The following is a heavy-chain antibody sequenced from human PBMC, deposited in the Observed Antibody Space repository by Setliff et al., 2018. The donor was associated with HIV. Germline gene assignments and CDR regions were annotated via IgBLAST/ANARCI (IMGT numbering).Heavy chain of an antibody. V-gene: IGHV1-69*13. J-gene: IGHJ6*03. CDR3: ATDPQKGGYYYYYMDV. D-gene: IGHD2-15*01. CDR2: IVPIFGTP. Sequence: ASVKVSCKASGDSFSNYAISWVRQAPGQGLEWMGQIVPIFGTPSYAQKFQGRVTITADESTNTAFMELGSLRSDDTAVYYCATDPQKGGYYYYYMDVWGKGTTVTVSS. CDR1: GDSFSNYA.